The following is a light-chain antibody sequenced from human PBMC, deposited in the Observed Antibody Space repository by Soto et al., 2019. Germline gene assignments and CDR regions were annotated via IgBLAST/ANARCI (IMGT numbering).Light chain of an antibody. Sequence: DIQMTQSPSTLSASVGDRVTITCRASQSINSWLACYQQKPGKAPRLLIYMASSLEGGVPSRFSGSGSGAEFTLTISSLQPDDFATYYCQHYDSYSGTFGPGTKVDIK. V-gene: IGKV1-5*03. CDR2: MAS. CDR3: QHYDSYSGT. CDR1: QSINSW. J-gene: IGKJ3*01.